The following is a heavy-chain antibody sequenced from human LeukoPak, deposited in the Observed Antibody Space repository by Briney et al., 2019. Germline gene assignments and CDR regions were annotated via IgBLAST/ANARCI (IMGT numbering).Heavy chain of an antibody. J-gene: IGHJ4*02. Sequence: ASVKVSCKASGGTFSSYAISWVRQAPGQGLEWMGRIIPILGIANYAQKFQGRVTITADKSTSTAYMELSSLRSEDTAVYYCARGGGVASLPDYWGQGTLVTVSS. CDR2: IIPILGIA. CDR3: ARGGGVASLPDY. CDR1: GGTFSSYA. D-gene: IGHD3-3*01. V-gene: IGHV1-69*04.